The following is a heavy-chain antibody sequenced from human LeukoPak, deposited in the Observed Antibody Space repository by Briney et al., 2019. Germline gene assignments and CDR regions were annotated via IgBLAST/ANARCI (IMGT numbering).Heavy chain of an antibody. D-gene: IGHD5-24*01. CDR2: ISYDGTNK. J-gene: IGHJ4*02. CDR3: ARDKYGYNTPIDY. CDR1: GFTFSSFA. V-gene: IGHV3-30-3*01. Sequence: PGRSLRLSCAASGFTFSSFAMHWVRQAPGKGLEWVAVISYDGTNKYYADSVKGRFTISRDNSKNTLYLQMNSLRAEDTAVYYCARDKYGYNTPIDYWGRGTLVTVSS.